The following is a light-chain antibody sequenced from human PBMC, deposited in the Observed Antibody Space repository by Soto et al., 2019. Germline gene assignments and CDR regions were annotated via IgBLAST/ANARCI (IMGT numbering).Light chain of an antibody. Sequence: QSVLTQPASVSGSPGQPITISCTGTSSDVGIYNLVSWYQHFPGKAPKLMIYEVNKRPSGASNRFSGSKSGSTASLTISGLQADDEADYYCCSYTRSGSFVFGTGTKVTVL. CDR3: CSYTRSGSFV. V-gene: IGLV2-23*02. CDR1: SSDVGIYNL. J-gene: IGLJ1*01. CDR2: EVN.